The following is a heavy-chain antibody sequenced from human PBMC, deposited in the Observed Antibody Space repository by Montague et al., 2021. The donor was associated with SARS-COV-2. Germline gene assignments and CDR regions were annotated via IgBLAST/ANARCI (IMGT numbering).Heavy chain of an antibody. J-gene: IGHJ4*02. Sequence: SETLSLTCAVSGGSISHCYWSWIRQPPGKGLEWIGYIYSSGGTNYNPSLKSRVTISLDAAKNHFSLRLSSVTAADTAVYYCARRTDILTGYYDYWGQGTLVTVSS. V-gene: IGHV4-59*01. CDR2: IYSSGGT. D-gene: IGHD3-9*01. CDR1: GGSISHCY. CDR3: ARRTDILTGYYDY.